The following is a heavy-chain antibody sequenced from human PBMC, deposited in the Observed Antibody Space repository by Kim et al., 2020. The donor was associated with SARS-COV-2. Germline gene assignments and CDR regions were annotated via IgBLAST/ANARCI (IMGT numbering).Heavy chain of an antibody. CDR2: IKQDGSEK. J-gene: IGHJ5*02. V-gene: IGHV3-7*01. Sequence: GGSLRLSCAASGFTFSSYWMSWVRQAPGKGLEWVANIKQDGSEKYYVDSVKGRFTISRDNAKNSLYLQMNSLRAEDTAVYYCARDLFIAARRWFDPWGQGTLVTVSS. D-gene: IGHD6-13*01. CDR1: GFTFSSYW. CDR3: ARDLFIAARRWFDP.